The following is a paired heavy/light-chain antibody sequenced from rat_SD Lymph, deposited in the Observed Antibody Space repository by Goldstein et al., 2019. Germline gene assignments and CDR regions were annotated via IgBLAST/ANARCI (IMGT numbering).Light chain of an antibody. CDR1: QSLLYTDGKHY. J-gene: IGKJ2-3*01. Sequence: QITLTQQAESLWISPGERVSITCRASQSLLYTDGKHYLSWYQQRPGQTTKALIYHASVRTDGVPTRFIGSGSGTEFTLSIEHVQPEDFAIYYCLQTLKSPYTFGAGTKLELK. V-gene: IGKV9S1*01. CDR3: LQTLKSPYT. CDR2: HAS.
Heavy chain of an antibody. Sequence: EVQLVESGGGLVQPGRSLKLSCAASGFTFSNYYMAWVRQAPKKGLEWVATISTSGSRTYYPDSVKGRFTISRDNAKSSLYLQMNSLKSEDTATYYCARHSFNYGDWFAYWGQGTLVTVSS. J-gene: IGHJ3*01. CDR2: ISTSGSRT. CDR3: ARHSFNYGDWFAY. V-gene: IGHV5-25*01. CDR1: GFTFSNYY. D-gene: IGHD1-11*01.